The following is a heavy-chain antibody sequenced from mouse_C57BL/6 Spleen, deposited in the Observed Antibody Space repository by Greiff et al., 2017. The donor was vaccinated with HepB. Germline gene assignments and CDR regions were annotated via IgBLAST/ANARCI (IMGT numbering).Heavy chain of an antibody. CDR1: GYTFTDYY. D-gene: IGHD3-2*02. J-gene: IGHJ3*01. CDR2: IYPGSGNT. V-gene: IGHV1-76*01. CDR3: AREGGSSGYWFAY. Sequence: VQLQQSGAELVRPGASVKLSCKASGYTFTDYYINWVKQRPGQGLEWIARIYPGSGNTYYNEKFKSKATLTVDTSSSTAYMQLSSLTSEDSAVYYCAREGGSSGYWFAYWGQGTLVTVSA.